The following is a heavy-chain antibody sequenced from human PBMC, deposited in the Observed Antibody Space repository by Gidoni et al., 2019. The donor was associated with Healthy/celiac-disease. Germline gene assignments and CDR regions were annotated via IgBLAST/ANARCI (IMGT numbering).Heavy chain of an antibody. Sequence: QVQLVQSGAEVKKPGDSVKVSCKASGYTLTGYYMHWVRQAPGQGLAWMGWINPNSGGTNYAQKFQGWVTMTRDTSISTAYRELSRLRSDDTAVYYCARGYSGSYYHPLYCDYWGQGTLVTVSS. CDR1: GYTLTGYY. CDR2: INPNSGGT. D-gene: IGHD1-26*01. V-gene: IGHV1-2*04. J-gene: IGHJ4*02. CDR3: ARGYSGSYYHPLYCDY.